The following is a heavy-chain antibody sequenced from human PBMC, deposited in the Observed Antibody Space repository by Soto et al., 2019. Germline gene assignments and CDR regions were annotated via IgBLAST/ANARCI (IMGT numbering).Heavy chain of an antibody. CDR1: GYTFTSYG. Sequence: EASVKFSCKASGYTFTSYGISWVRQAPGQGLECMGWISAYNGNTNYAQKLQGRVTMTTXTSXSXXXMXLRSLRSDDTAVYYCARARGYSYGYLDYWG. D-gene: IGHD5-18*01. CDR2: ISAYNGNT. CDR3: ARARGYSYGYLDY. V-gene: IGHV1-18*01. J-gene: IGHJ4*01.